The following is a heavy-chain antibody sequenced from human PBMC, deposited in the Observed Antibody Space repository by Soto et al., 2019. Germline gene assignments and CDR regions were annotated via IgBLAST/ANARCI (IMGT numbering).Heavy chain of an antibody. Sequence: SETLSLTCTVSGGSISSSSYYWGWIRQPPGKGLEWIGSIYYSGSTYYNPSLKSRVTISVDTSKNQFSLKLSSVTAADTAVYYCASPGMRAAAGNLHYYYGMDVWGQGTTVTVSS. D-gene: IGHD6-13*01. V-gene: IGHV4-39*01. CDR2: IYYSGST. J-gene: IGHJ6*02. CDR1: GGSISSSSYY. CDR3: ASPGMRAAAGNLHYYYGMDV.